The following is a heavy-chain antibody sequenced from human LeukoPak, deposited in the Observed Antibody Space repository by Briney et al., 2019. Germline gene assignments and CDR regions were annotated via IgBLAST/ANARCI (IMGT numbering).Heavy chain of an antibody. Sequence: GGSLRLSCAASGFALSSYTMVWVRQPPGKGLEWVASISGSDGSIRYADPVKGRFTLSRDNSKNTMYLQMRSLRAADTAVYYCVKTLTVIVVATDAFDIWGQGTMVTVSS. CDR1: GFALSSYT. D-gene: IGHD2-15*01. V-gene: IGHV3-23*01. J-gene: IGHJ3*02. CDR2: ISGSDGSI. CDR3: VKTLTVIVVATDAFDI.